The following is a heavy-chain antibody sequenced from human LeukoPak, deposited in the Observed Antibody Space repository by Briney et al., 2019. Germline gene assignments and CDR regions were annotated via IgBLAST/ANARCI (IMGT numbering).Heavy chain of an antibody. Sequence: GGSLRLSCAASGFTFSSYAMHWVRQAPGKGLEWVAVISYDGSNKYYADSVKGRFTISRDNSKNTLCLQMNSLRAEDTAMYYCAGKNLSQPFYWGQGTLVTVSS. CDR2: ISYDGSNK. V-gene: IGHV3-30*14. CDR1: GFTFSSYA. CDR3: AGKNLSQPFY. J-gene: IGHJ4*02.